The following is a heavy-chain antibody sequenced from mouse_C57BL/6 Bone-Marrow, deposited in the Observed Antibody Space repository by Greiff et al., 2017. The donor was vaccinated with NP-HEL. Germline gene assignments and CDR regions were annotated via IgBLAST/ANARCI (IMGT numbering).Heavy chain of an antibody. D-gene: IGHD1-1*01. Sequence: QVQLQQPGAELVKPGASVKLSCKASGYTFTSYWMHWVKQRPGQGLEWIGMIHPNSGSTNYNEKFKSKATLTVDTSSSTAYMQLSSLTSEDSAVYYCAREWVYYGSSYFDYWGQGTLVTVSA. CDR3: AREWVYYGSSYFDY. V-gene: IGHV1-64*01. J-gene: IGHJ3*01. CDR1: GYTFTSYW. CDR2: IHPNSGST.